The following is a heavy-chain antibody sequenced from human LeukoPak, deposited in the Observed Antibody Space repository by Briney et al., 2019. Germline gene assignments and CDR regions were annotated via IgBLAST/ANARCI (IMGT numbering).Heavy chain of an antibody. J-gene: IGHJ6*03. CDR1: GGSISSYY. Sequence: SETLSLTCTVSGGSISSYYWSWIRQPAGKGLEWIGRIYISGSTNYNPSLKSRVTMSVDTSKNQFSLKLSSVTAADTAVYYCARAFLCSTSCRDYYYYMDVWGKGTTVTVSS. D-gene: IGHD2-2*01. CDR2: IYISGST. V-gene: IGHV4-4*07. CDR3: ARAFLCSTSCRDYYYYMDV.